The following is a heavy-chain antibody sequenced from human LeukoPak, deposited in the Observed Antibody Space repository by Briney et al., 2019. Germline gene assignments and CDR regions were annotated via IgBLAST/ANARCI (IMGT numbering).Heavy chain of an antibody. D-gene: IGHD6-13*01. Sequence: SETLSLTCTVSGGSISSYYWSWIRQPPGKGLEWLGYIYYSGSTNYNPSLKSRVTISVDTSKNQFSLKLSSVTAADTAVYYCARGKAGHNYWGQGTLVTVSS. J-gene: IGHJ4*02. CDR2: IYYSGST. CDR3: ARGKAGHNY. V-gene: IGHV4-59*08. CDR1: GGSISSYY.